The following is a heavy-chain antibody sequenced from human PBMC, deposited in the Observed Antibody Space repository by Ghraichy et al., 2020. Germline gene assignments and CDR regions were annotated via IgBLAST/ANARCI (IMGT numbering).Heavy chain of an antibody. D-gene: IGHD4-17*01. CDR1: GYSFRLYD. CDR2: ISGESGNT. V-gene: IGHV1-18*01. Sequence: ASVKVSCKASGYSFRLYDVIWVRQAPGQGLEWMGWISGESGNTKYAQNFQDRVTLTADTSTATAYMNLRGLRSDDTAVYYCAKVAGFGAGIMPTVTPPKYWGQGTLVTVSS. J-gene: IGHJ4*02. CDR3: AKVAGFGAGIMPTVTPPKY.